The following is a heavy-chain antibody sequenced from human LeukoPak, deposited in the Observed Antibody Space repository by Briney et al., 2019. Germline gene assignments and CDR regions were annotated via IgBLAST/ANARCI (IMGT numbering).Heavy chain of an antibody. CDR2: ISGGGGGT. Sequence: GGSLRLSCAASGFTFSNYAMSWVRQAPGKGLEWVSAISGGGGGTYYADSVKGRFTISRDNSKNTLYLQMNSLRAEDTAVYYCAKSGYSRSWYSFDYWGQGTLVTVAS. V-gene: IGHV3-23*01. CDR3: AKSGYSRSWYSFDY. J-gene: IGHJ4*02. CDR1: GFTFSNYA. D-gene: IGHD6-13*01.